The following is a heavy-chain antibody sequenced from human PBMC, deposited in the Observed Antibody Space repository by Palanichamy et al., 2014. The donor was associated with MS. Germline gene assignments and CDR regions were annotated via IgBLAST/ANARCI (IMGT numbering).Heavy chain of an antibody. CDR3: AASGAYCGGDCYSVGYYYCYMDV. CDR1: GFTFSSYA. CDR2: ISGSGGST. Sequence: EVQLLEVWGRAWYSLGGPVRLSCAASGFTFSSYAMSWVRQAPGKGLEWVSAISGSGGSTYYADSVKGRFTISRDNSKNTLYLQMNSLRAEDTAVYYCAASGAYCGGDCYSVGYYYCYMDVWGKGTTVTVSS. V-gene: IGHV3-23*01. J-gene: IGHJ6*03. D-gene: IGHD2-21*02.